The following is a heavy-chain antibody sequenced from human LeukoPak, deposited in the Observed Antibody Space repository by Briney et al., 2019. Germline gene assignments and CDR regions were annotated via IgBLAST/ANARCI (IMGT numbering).Heavy chain of an antibody. CDR3: ARDQKYFNAFDI. J-gene: IGHJ3*02. CDR2: ISSGGSTI. D-gene: IGHD3-10*01. Sequence: PGGSLRLSCAASGFTFSTYEMNWARQAPGKGLEWVSYISSGGSTIYYADSVKGRFTISRDNAKNSLYLQMNSLRAEDTAVYYCARDQKYFNAFDIWGQGTMVTVSS. CDR1: GFTFSTYE. V-gene: IGHV3-48*03.